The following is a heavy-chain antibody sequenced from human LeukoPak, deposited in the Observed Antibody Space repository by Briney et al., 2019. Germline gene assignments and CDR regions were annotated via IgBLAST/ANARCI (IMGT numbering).Heavy chain of an antibody. D-gene: IGHD2-21*01. CDR1: GFTSSSYS. J-gene: IGHJ3*02. CDR3: AWFETYLASDNDM. CDR2: ISSSSSYI. Sequence: PGGSLRLSCAASGFTSSSYSMNWVRQAPGKGLEWVSSISSSSSYIYYADSVKGRFTISRDNAKNSLYLQMNSLRAEDTAVYYCAWFETYLASDNDMWGQGTMVTVSS. V-gene: IGHV3-21*01.